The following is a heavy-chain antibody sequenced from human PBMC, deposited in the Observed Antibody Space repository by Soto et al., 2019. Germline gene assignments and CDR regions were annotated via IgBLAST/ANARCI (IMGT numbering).Heavy chain of an antibody. J-gene: IGHJ4*02. V-gene: IGHV4-30-4*01. Sequence: QVHLQQSGPGLVKASETLSLSCAVSGASITGADSYWFWIRKPPGKGLEWIGYIAYSGDTYYNPSLRSRVTISADRSENKFSLTLKSVTAADTAVYFCVREGGDFVQVPYYWGQGTLITVSS. D-gene: IGHD3-3*01. CDR1: GASITGADSY. CDR3: VREGGDFVQVPYY. CDR2: IAYSGDT.